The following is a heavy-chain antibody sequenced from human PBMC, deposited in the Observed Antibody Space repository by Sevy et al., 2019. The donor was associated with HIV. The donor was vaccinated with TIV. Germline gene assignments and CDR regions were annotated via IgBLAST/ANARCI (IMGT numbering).Heavy chain of an antibody. Sequence: GGSLRLSCAASGFTLSSYWMSWVRQAPGKGLEWVANIKQDGSEKYYVDSVKGRFTISRDNAKNSLCLQMNSLRVEDTAAYYCARARAYYYDNSGYSFDYWGQGTLVTVSS. J-gene: IGHJ4*02. V-gene: IGHV3-7*01. CDR3: ARARAYYYDNSGYSFDY. CDR1: GFTLSSYW. D-gene: IGHD3-22*01. CDR2: IKQDGSEK.